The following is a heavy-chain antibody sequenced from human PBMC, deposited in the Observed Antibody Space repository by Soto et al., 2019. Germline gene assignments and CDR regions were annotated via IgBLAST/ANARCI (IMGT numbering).Heavy chain of an antibody. CDR1: GCTFSSYA. D-gene: IGHD2-2*01. J-gene: IGHJ6*02. Sequence: GASVKVSCKASGCTFSSYAISWVRQAPGQGLEWMGGIIPIFGTANYAQKFQGRVTITADKSTSTAYMELSSLRSEDTAVYYRARGVVFARTHYMDVWGQGTTVTV. CDR2: IIPIFGTA. CDR3: ARGVVFARTHYMDV. V-gene: IGHV1-69*06.